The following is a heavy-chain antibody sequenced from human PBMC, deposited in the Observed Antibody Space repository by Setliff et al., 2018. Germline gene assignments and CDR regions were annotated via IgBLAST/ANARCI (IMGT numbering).Heavy chain of an antibody. V-gene: IGHV4-59*01. CDR1: GDSLSSYY. Sequence: LSLTCTVSGDSLSSYYWSWIRQSPGKGLEWIGYVHYSGDSNYNPSLKSRVTMSVDTSKDQFSLNLRSVTAADTAVYYCARQPSSGSYYNPRPYYFDFWGQGTLVTVSS. J-gene: IGHJ4*02. CDR2: VHYSGDS. CDR3: ARQPSSGSYYNPRPYYFDF. D-gene: IGHD3-10*01.